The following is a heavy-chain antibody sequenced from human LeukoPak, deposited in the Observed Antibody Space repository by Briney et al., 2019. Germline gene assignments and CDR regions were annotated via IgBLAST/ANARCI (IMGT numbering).Heavy chain of an antibody. CDR3: ARTSGVFRPKTAFDY. D-gene: IGHD3-10*01. CDR1: GGSISSYY. J-gene: IGHJ4*02. V-gene: IGHV4-34*01. CDR2: INHSGST. Sequence: PSETLSLTCTVSGGSISSYYWSWIRQPPGKGLEWIGEINHSGSTNYNPSLKSRVTISVDTSKNQFSLKLSSVTAADTAVYYCARTSGVFRPKTAFDYWGQGTLVTVSS.